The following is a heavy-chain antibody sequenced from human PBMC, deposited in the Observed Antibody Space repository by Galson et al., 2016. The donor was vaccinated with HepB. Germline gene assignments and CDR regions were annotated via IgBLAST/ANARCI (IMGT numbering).Heavy chain of an antibody. CDR1: GYSFGSYA. CDR3: ARLVSSRSPYDS. D-gene: IGHD3-22*01. CDR2: IYPGDSDT. Sequence: QSGAEVKKPGESLKISCKGSGYSFGSYAIVWVRQMPGKGLEWMGIIYPGDSDTRYNPAFQGQVTISADKSINTAYMQWSSLKASDTAIYYCARLVSSRSPYDSWGQGTLVTVSS. J-gene: IGHJ4*02. V-gene: IGHV5-51*01.